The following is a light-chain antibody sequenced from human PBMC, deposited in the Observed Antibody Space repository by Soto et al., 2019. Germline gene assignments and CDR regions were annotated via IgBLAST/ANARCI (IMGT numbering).Light chain of an antibody. CDR3: QKYNSAPLT. V-gene: IGKV1-27*01. J-gene: IGKJ4*01. CDR2: AAS. CDR1: QDISNY. Sequence: DIQMTQSPSSLSASVGDRVTITCRASQDISNYLAWYQQKPGKVPKLLICAASTLQSGVPSRFSGSGSGTDFTLTISILQPEDVATYYCQKYNSAPLTFGGGTKVEIK.